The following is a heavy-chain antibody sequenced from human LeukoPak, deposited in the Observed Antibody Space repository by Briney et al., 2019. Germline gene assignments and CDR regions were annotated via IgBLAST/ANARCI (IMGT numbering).Heavy chain of an antibody. CDR3: ATGYSGTYYPYY. V-gene: IGHV1-24*01. CDR1: GYTLTELS. D-gene: IGHD1-26*01. J-gene: IGHJ4*02. CDR2: FDPEDGET. Sequence: ASVKVSFKVSGYTLTELSIHWVGRAPGKGLEWMGGFDPEDGETIYAQRFQGRVTMTEDTSTDTTYMELSSLRSEDTAVYYCATGYSGTYYPYYWGQGTLVTVSS.